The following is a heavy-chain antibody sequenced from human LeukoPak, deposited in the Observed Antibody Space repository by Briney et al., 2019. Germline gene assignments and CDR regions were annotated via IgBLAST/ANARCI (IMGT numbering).Heavy chain of an antibody. V-gene: IGHV1-46*01. CDR1: GYTFTSYY. CDR2: INPSGGST. D-gene: IGHD1-26*01. Sequence: ASVKVSCKASGYTFTSYYMHWVRQAPGQGLEWMGIINPSGGSTSYAQKFQGRVTMTRDMSTSTVYMELSSLRSEDTAVYYCARAWEIDAYFDYWGQGTLVTVSS. CDR3: ARAWEIDAYFDY. J-gene: IGHJ4*02.